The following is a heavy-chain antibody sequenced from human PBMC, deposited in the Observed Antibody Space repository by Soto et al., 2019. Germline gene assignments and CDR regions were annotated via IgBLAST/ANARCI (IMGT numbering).Heavy chain of an antibody. V-gene: IGHV4-4*02. CDR3: ASHRGNTYGPYDY. J-gene: IGHJ4*02. CDR2: IFHSGST. CDR1: GGSISRGDW. D-gene: IGHD5-18*01. Sequence: QVQLQESGPGLVKSSGTLSLTCAVSGGSISRGDWWSWVRQTPGKGLEWIGEIFHSGSTNYNPSLKSRVTISVDNSKNQFSLILSFVTAADTAVYSCASHRGNTYGPYDYWGQGTLVTVSS.